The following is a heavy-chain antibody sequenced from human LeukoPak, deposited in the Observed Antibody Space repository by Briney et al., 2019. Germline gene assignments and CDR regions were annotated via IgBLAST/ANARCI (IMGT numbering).Heavy chain of an antibody. J-gene: IGHJ6*04. Sequence: GRSLRLSCEASGFSFSGYGFYWVRQAPGKGLEWVAVISYDGSNKNYADSVKGRFTVSRDNFNNMLFLQMDSLRAEDTAVYYCERGGGIRSLPLYYSMDVWGKGTTVPVSS. V-gene: IGHV3-33*01. CDR1: GFSFSGYG. CDR3: ERGGGIRSLPLYYSMDV. D-gene: IGHD2-15*01. CDR2: ISYDGSNK.